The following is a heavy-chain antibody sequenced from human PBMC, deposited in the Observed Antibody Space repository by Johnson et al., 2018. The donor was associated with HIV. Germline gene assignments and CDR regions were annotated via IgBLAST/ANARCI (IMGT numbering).Heavy chain of an antibody. CDR3: ARGDGIVGGSDAFDI. Sequence: VQLVESGGGLTQPGGSLRLACAAFELTVSSNYMNWVRKAPGTGLEWASVIYSGGSTYYEDSLKGRFTISRDNSKNTLYLQMNSLGADDTAMYYCARGDGIVGGSDAFDIWGQETMVTVSS. CDR1: ELTVSSNY. CDR2: IYSGGST. J-gene: IGHJ3*02. D-gene: IGHD1-26*01. V-gene: IGHV3-66*01.